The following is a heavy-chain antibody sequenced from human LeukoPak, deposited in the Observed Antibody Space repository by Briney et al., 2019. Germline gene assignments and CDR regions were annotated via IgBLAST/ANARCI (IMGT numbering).Heavy chain of an antibody. V-gene: IGHV3-9*01. CDR3: ARDRMFGDRSGAFDI. J-gene: IGHJ3*02. D-gene: IGHD3-10*02. CDR1: GFTFDDYA. CDR2: ISWNSGSI. Sequence: PGGSLRLSCAASGFTFDDYAMHWVRQAPGKGLEWVSGISWNSGSIGYADSVKGRFTISRDNAKNSLYLQMNSLRAEDTAVYYCARDRMFGDRSGAFDIWGQGTMVTVSS.